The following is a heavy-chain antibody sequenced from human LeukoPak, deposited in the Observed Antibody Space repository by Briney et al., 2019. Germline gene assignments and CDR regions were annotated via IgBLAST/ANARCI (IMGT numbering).Heavy chain of an antibody. J-gene: IGHJ6*02. CDR1: GFTFSSYS. CDR3: ARHGVYYGMDV. Sequence: KTGGSLRLSCAASGFTFSSYSMNWVRQAPGKGLEWVSSISSSSYIYYADSVKGRFTISRDNAKNSLYLQMNSLRAEDTAVYYCARHGVYYGMDVWGQGTTVTVSS. D-gene: IGHD3-10*01. V-gene: IGHV3-21*01. CDR2: ISSSSYI.